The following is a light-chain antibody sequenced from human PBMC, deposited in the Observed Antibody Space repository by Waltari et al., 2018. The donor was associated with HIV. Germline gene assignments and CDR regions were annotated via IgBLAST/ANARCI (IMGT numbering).Light chain of an antibody. J-gene: IGLJ3*02. V-gene: IGLV6-57*03. CDR3: QSYDSSLWV. Sequence: NFMLTQPHSVSESPGKTVTISCTRSRGSIASNYVQWYQQRPGSAPTTVIYEDNQRPSGVPDRFSGSIDSSSNSASLTISGLKTEDEADYYCQSYDSSLWVFGGGTKLTVL. CDR2: EDN. CDR1: RGSIASNY.